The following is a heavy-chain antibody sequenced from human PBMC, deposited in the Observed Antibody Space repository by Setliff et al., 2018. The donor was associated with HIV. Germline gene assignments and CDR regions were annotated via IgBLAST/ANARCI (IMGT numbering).Heavy chain of an antibody. D-gene: IGHD3-3*01. V-gene: IGHV1-18*01. CDR1: GYNFTIFG. CDR2: ISAYNGNT. CDR3: ARAPPINFWSGYYTGPQGWFDS. J-gene: IGHJ5*01. Sequence: GASVKVSCKASGYNFTIFGITWVRQAPGQGLEWMGWISAYNGNTNYAQKLQGRITLTIDTVTTTAYMDLRSLTSDDTAMYYCARAPPINFWSGYYTGPQGWFDSWGQGSLVTV.